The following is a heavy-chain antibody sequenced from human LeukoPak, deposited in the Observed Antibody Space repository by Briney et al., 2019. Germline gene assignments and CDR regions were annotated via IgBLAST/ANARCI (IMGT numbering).Heavy chain of an antibody. Sequence: SETLSLTCTVSGYSISSGYYWGWIRQPPGKGLEWIGSIYHSGSTYYNPSLKSRVTISVDTSKNQFSLKLSSVTAADTAVYYCAREGGSYFHDYWGQGTLVTVSS. CDR3: AREGGSYFHDY. D-gene: IGHD1-26*01. CDR2: IYHSGST. J-gene: IGHJ4*02. CDR1: GYSISSGYY. V-gene: IGHV4-38-2*02.